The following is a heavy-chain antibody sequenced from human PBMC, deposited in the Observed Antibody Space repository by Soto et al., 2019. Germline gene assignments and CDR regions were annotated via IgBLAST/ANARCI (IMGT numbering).Heavy chain of an antibody. V-gene: IGHV3-48*01. CDR2: ISSSSSTI. CDR3: ARDPLADYYYYYMDV. Sequence: LRLSCAASGFTFSSYSMNWVRQAPGKGLEWVSYISSSSSTIYYADSVKGRFTISRDNAKNSLYLQMNSLRAEDTAVYYCARDPLADYYYYYMDVWGKGTTVTVSS. J-gene: IGHJ6*03. CDR1: GFTFSSYS.